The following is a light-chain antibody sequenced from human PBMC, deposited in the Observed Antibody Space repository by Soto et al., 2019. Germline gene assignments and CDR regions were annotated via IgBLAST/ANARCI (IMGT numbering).Light chain of an antibody. Sequence: QSALTQPASVSGSPGQSITISCTGTSSDVGTYNYVSWYQQHPGKAPKLMIYEVSNRPSGVSNRFSGSKSGNTASLTISGRQAEDEADYHCSSYTSSSTYVFGTGTKVTVL. CDR2: EVS. V-gene: IGLV2-14*01. CDR3: SSYTSSSTYV. CDR1: SSDVGTYNY. J-gene: IGLJ1*01.